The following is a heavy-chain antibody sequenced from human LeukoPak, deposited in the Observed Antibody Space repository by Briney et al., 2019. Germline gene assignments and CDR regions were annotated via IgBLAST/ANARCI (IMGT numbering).Heavy chain of an antibody. CDR3: ARGQRLGS. J-gene: IGHJ4*02. Sequence: PGGSLRLSCAASGFTFSSYSMNWVRQAPGKGLEWVANIKQDGSEKYYVDSVKGRFTISRDNAKNSLYLQMNNLRVEDTAVYFCARGQRLGSWGQGTLVIVSS. CDR1: GFTFSSYS. V-gene: IGHV3-7*01. CDR2: IKQDGSEK. D-gene: IGHD3-9*01.